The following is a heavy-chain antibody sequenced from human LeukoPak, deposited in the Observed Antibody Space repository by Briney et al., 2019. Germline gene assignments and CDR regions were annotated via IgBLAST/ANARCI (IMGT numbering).Heavy chain of an antibody. V-gene: IGHV4-59*02. D-gene: IGHD3/OR15-3a*01. CDR2: IYYSGST. J-gene: IGHJ4*01. CDR1: GASVSGKF. Sequence: SETLSLTCTVSGASVSGKFWSWIRHSPGSGLEWIGLIYYSGSTKFNPSLKSRVAMSVDPSNNQFSLSLNSVTTTDTAVYFCVGGGDWLPEYWGRGTQVIVSS. CDR3: VGGGDWLPEY.